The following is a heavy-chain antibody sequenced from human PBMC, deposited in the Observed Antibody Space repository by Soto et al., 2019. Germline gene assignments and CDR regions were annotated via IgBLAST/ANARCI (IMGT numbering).Heavy chain of an antibody. D-gene: IGHD6-13*01. CDR2: IYYSGST. J-gene: IGHJ5*02. CDR1: GGSISSYY. CDR3: ARDRGSSSWYNWFDP. V-gene: IGHV4-59*01. Sequence: QVQLQESGPGLVKPSETLSLTCTVSGGSISSYYWSWIRQPPGKGLAWIGYIYYSGSTNYNPSLKSRVPISVDTSKNQFSLKLSSVTAADTAVYYCARDRGSSSWYNWFDPWGQGTLVTVSS.